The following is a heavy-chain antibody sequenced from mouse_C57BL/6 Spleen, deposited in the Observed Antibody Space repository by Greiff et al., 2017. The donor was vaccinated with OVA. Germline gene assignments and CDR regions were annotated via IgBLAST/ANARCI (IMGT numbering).Heavy chain of an antibody. D-gene: IGHD1-1*01. CDR1: GFTFTDYY. CDR2: IRNKANGYTT. CDR3: ARSLTVEEAWFAY. J-gene: IGHJ3*01. V-gene: IGHV7-3*01. Sequence: VQLKESGGGLVQPGGSLSLSCAASGFTFTDYYMSWVRQPPGKALEWLGFIRNKANGYTTEYSASVKGRFTISRDNSQSILYLQMNALRAEDSATYYCARSLTVEEAWFAYWGQGTLVTVSA.